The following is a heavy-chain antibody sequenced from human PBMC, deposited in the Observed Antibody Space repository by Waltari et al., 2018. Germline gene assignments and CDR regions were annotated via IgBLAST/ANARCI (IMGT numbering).Heavy chain of an antibody. Sequence: EVQLVESGGGLVKPGGSLRLSCAASGFTFSSYSMNWVRQAPGKGLEWVSSISSSSSYIYYADSMKGRFTISRDNAKNSLYLQMNSLRAEDTAVYYCARESYSNDAFDIWGQGTMVTVSS. V-gene: IGHV3-21*01. CDR2: ISSSSSYI. J-gene: IGHJ3*02. CDR1: GFTFSSYS. CDR3: ARESYSNDAFDI. D-gene: IGHD1-26*01.